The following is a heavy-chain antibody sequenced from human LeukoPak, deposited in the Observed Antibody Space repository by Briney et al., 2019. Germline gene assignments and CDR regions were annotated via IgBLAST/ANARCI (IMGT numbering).Heavy chain of an antibody. V-gene: IGHV1-8*01. D-gene: IGHD3-22*01. CDR3: ASPSPYYYDSSGYDY. CDR1: GYTFTSYD. CDR2: MNPNSGNT. J-gene: IGHJ4*02. Sequence: ASVKVSCKASGYTFTSYDINWVRQATGQGLEWMGWMNPNSGNTGYAQKFQGRVTMARNTSISTAYMELSSLRSEDTAVYYCASPSPYYYDSSGYDYWGQGTLVTVSS.